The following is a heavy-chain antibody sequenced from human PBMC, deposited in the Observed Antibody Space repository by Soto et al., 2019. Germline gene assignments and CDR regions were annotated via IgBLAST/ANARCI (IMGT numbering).Heavy chain of an antibody. Sequence: GGSLRLSCVASGFSLCSYVIHWVRQTPFKVLQLLAVISIYLTRTYYADSVKGRFSVSRYSSNNAEYLQIYVLTIEDTAIYYCVRALASSDLDPWGQGTLVTVSS. V-gene: IGHV3-30*01. J-gene: IGHJ5*02. CDR3: VRALASSDLDP. D-gene: IGHD6-13*01. CDR2: ISIYLTRT. CDR1: GFSLCSYV.